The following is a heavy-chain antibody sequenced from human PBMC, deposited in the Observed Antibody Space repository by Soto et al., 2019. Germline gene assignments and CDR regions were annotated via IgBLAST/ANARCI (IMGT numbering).Heavy chain of an antibody. V-gene: IGHV1-8*01. Sequence: QVQLLQSGPEVKKPWTAVRVSCRATGYTFKDYDINWVRRAHGQGLEWMVWMNPNSGNTAYARKFHDRITMTRSVSARTAFMELSSLTPEDTAVYYCARRMTWSMLCFALCGSGSPGTVSS. CDR1: GYTFKDYD. CDR2: MNPNSGNT. J-gene: IGHJ2*01. CDR3: ARRMTWSMLCFAL. D-gene: IGHD2-8*02.